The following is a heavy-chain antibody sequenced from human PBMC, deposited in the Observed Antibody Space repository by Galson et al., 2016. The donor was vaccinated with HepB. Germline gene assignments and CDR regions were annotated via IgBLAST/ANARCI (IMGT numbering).Heavy chain of an antibody. D-gene: IGHD5-18*01. CDR1: GDSVSSNSAA. V-gene: IGHV6-1*01. Sequence: CAISGDSVSSNSAAWNWIRQSPSRGLEWLGRAYYRSKWHLDYGVTVKGRMTITPDTSKNQFSLQLNSVTPEDTAVYYCARDGYSFGYGPDIWGQGTMVTVSS. CDR2: AYYRSKWHL. CDR3: ARDGYSFGYGPDI. J-gene: IGHJ3*02.